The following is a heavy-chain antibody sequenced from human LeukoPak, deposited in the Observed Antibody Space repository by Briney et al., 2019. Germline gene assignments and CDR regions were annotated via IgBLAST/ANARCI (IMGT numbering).Heavy chain of an antibody. J-gene: IGHJ1*01. Sequence: GGSLRLSCAASGFTFSSYSMNWVRQAPGKGLEWVSYISSSSTYIYYADSLKGRFTISRDNAKNSLYLQMNSLRAEDTAVYYCARVPVTMVRGVTQGGYFQHWGQGTLVTVSS. V-gene: IGHV3-21*01. CDR3: ARVPVTMVRGVTQGGYFQH. D-gene: IGHD3-10*01. CDR1: GFTFSSYS. CDR2: ISSSSTYI.